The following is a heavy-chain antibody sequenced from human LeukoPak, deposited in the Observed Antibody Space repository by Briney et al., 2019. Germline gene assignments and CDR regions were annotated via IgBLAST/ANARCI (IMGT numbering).Heavy chain of an antibody. Sequence: QSSETLSLTCAVYGGSFSGYYWSWIRQPPGKGLEWIGEINHSGSTNYNPSLKSRVTISVDTSKNQFSLKLSSVTAAETAVYYCARDGRNWFDPWGQGTLVTVSS. J-gene: IGHJ5*02. V-gene: IGHV4-34*01. CDR1: GGSFSGYY. CDR2: INHSGST. CDR3: ARDGRNWFDP.